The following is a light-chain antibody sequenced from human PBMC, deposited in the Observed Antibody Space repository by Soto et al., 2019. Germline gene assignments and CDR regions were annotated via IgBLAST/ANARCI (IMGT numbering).Light chain of an antibody. J-gene: IGKJ2*01. CDR1: QSVTSNY. CDR2: GAS. Sequence: EIVLTQSPGTLSLSPGERATLSCTASQSVTSNYLAWYQQKPGQTPRLLIYGASRRATGIPGRFSGSGSGTVFSLTISRLEPEDFAVYYCQQYGGSPPYTFGQGTKLE. V-gene: IGKV3-20*01. CDR3: QQYGGSPPYT.